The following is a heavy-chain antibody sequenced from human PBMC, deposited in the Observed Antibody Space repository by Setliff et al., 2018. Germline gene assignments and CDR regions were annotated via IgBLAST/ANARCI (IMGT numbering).Heavy chain of an antibody. Sequence: ASVKVSCKASEYNFRSYGLNWVRQAPGQGLEWMGWINTDTGNPTYAQGFTGRFVFSLDTSVSTAYLQINSLEAEDTAVYYCARDLGYCSTTSCHGDWFDPWGQGTLVTVSS. J-gene: IGHJ5*02. CDR3: ARDLGYCSTTSCHGDWFDP. V-gene: IGHV7-4-1*02. D-gene: IGHD2-2*01. CDR2: INTDTGNP. CDR1: EYNFRSYG.